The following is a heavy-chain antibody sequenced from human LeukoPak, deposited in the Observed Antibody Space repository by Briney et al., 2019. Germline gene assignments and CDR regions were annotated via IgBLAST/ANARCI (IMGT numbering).Heavy chain of an antibody. Sequence: GGSLRLSCAASGLTFSSFSFNWVRQGPGKGLEWVSSIYTVASYIYYADSVKGRFTISRDNAKNSLYLQMNSLRAEDTGVYYCARLRRNSGKSGFYYYYDYWGQGTLVTVSS. V-gene: IGHV3-21*06. CDR1: GLTFSSFS. D-gene: IGHD3-22*01. CDR2: IYTVASYI. J-gene: IGHJ4*02. CDR3: ARLRRNSGKSGFYYYYDY.